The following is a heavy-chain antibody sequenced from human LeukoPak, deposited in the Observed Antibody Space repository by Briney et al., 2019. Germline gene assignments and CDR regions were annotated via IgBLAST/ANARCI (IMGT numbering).Heavy chain of an antibody. J-gene: IGHJ4*02. CDR2: SHYSGSA. CDR1: GASVRRYY. V-gene: IGHV4-59*02. D-gene: IGHD2-2*01. Sequence: KSSETLSLTCTVSGASVRRYYSSWIRQSRGKGLEWIGYSHYSGSANFNPSLKSRVSISVDTSKNQFSLNLRSLTAADTAVYYCAGGGYCSSASCHAPLFDWWGPGILVTVSS. CDR3: AGGGYCSSASCHAPLFDW.